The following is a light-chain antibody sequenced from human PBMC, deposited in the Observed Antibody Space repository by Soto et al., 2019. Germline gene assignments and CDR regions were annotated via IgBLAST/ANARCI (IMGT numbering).Light chain of an antibody. CDR2: EVS. V-gene: IGLV2-23*02. Sequence: QSVLRQPASESGSRCQSINISCTGTSSDVGSYNLVSWYQQHPGKAPKLMIYEVSKRPSGVSNRFSGSKSGNTASLTISGLQAEDEADYYCCSYAGSGRVFGTGTKVTVL. J-gene: IGLJ1*01. CDR3: CSYAGSGRV. CDR1: SSDVGSYNL.